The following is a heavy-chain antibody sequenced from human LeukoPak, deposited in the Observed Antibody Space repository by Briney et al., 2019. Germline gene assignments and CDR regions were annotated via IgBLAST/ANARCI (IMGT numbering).Heavy chain of an antibody. V-gene: IGHV3-7*01. Sequence: GGSLRLSCAASGFTFSSYWMSWVRQAPGKGLEWVANIKQDGSEKYYVDSVKGRFTISRDNAKNSLYLQTNSLRAEDTAVYYCARDQKRYFDWLLSKGSYYMDVWGKGTTVTVSS. CDR3: ARDQKRYFDWLLSKGSYYMDV. CDR2: IKQDGSEK. CDR1: GFTFSSYW. D-gene: IGHD3-9*01. J-gene: IGHJ6*03.